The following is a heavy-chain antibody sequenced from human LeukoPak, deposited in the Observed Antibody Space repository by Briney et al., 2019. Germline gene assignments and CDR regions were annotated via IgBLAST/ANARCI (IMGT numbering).Heavy chain of an antibody. CDR3: ARGLFASGSYYNFFDY. V-gene: IGHV3-66*01. CDR2: IFNGGST. D-gene: IGHD3-10*01. J-gene: IGHJ4*02. CDR1: GFTVSSKY. Sequence: GGSLRLSCAASGFTVSSKYMSWVRQAPGKGLEWVSVIFNGGSTYYADSVKGRFTISTDNSKNMLYLQMSSLRAEDTAVYYCARGLFASGSYYNFFDYWAQGTLVTVSS.